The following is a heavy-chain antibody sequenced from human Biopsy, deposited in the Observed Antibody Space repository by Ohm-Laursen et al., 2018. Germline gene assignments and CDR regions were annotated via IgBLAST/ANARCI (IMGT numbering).Heavy chain of an antibody. Sequence: TLSLTCSVSSGSISSRNHYWGWLRQPPGKGLEWIGHVYYSGSTFYNSSLESRVTVSVDTSKNQFHLRLTSMSASDTAVYYCARHSLDDFWSGAHYYFDYWGLGTLVTVSS. J-gene: IGHJ4*02. CDR3: ARHSLDDFWSGAHYYFDY. D-gene: IGHD3-3*01. CDR2: VYYSGST. V-gene: IGHV4-39*01. CDR1: SGSISSRNHY.